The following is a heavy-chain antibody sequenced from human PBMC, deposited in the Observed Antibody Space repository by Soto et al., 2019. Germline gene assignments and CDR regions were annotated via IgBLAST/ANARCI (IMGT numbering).Heavy chain of an antibody. CDR3: ARASYYDESARLLAY. J-gene: IGHJ4*02. CDR1: GFTFSTYS. CDR2: ISSSSSTI. V-gene: IGHV3-48*01. Sequence: HPGGSLRLSCAASGFTFSTYSMNWVRQAPGKGLEWVSYISSSSSTIFYTDSVKGRFTVSRDNAKNSLYLQMNSLRAEDTAVYYCARASYYDESARLLAYWGQGTLVTVSS. D-gene: IGHD3-22*01.